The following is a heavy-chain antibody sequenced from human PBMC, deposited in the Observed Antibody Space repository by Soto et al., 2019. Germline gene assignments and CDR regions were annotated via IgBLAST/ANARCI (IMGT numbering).Heavy chain of an antibody. Sequence: QVQLQQWGAGLLKPSETLSLTCAVYGGSFSGYYWSWIRQPPGKGLEWIGEINHSGSTNYNPSLKSRVTISVDTSKNQCSLKLSSVTAADTAVYYCARGPGTTTVTTFDYWGQGTLVTVSS. D-gene: IGHD4-17*01. V-gene: IGHV4-34*01. CDR2: INHSGST. CDR3: ARGPGTTTVTTFDY. CDR1: GGSFSGYY. J-gene: IGHJ4*02.